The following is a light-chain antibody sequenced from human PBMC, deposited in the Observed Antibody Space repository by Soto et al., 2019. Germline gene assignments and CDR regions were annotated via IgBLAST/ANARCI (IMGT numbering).Light chain of an antibody. J-gene: IGKJ4*01. CDR2: WAS. CDR3: QQYYTTPLT. V-gene: IGKV4-1*01. CDR1: QSVLFSPNNKNY. Sequence: DIVMTQSPDSLAVSLGERVTINCRSSQSVLFSPNNKNYLAWYQQKPGQPPKLLIYWASTRESGVPDRFSGSGSGTDFSLTISSLQAEDVAVYYCQQYYTTPLTFGGGTKVDIK.